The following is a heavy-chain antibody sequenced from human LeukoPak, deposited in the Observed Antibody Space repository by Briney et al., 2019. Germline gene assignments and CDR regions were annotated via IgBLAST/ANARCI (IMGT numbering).Heavy chain of an antibody. Sequence: ASVKVSCKASGYTFTSYGISWVRQAPGQGLEWMGWISAYNGNTNYAQTLQGRVTMTTDTSTRTAYMELRSLRSDDTAVYYCARSCSSTSCYLNDYWGQGTLVTVSS. CDR3: ARSCSSTSCYLNDY. CDR2: ISAYNGNT. J-gene: IGHJ4*02. D-gene: IGHD2-2*01. CDR1: GYTFTSYG. V-gene: IGHV1-18*04.